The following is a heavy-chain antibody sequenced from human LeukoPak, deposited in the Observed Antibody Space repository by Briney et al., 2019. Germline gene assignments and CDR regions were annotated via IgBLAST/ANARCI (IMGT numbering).Heavy chain of an antibody. CDR3: ARECWERAAGIEYYNRDD. D-gene: IGHD1-1*01. V-gene: IGHV3-21*01. CDR2: ISSSSSYI. CDR1: GFTFSTYS. Sequence: GGSLRLSCAASGFTFSTYSMNWVRQAPGKGLEWVSSISSSSSYIYYADSVKGRFTISRDNAKHSLYLQMNSLRAEDTAVYYCARECWERAAGIEYYNRDDWGKGPTVIISS. J-gene: IGHJ6*03.